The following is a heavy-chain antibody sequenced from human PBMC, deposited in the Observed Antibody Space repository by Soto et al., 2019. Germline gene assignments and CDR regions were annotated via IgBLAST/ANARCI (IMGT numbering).Heavy chain of an antibody. CDR3: ARGLNYDVLTGLDY. CDR1: GFTFDDYG. V-gene: IGHV3-20*04. J-gene: IGHJ4*02. CDR2: INWNGGST. Sequence: PGGPLRLSCAASGFTFDDYGMSWVRQAPGKGLEWVSGINWNGGSTAYADSVKGRFTISRDSAEDSLYLQMNSLRAEDTAFYYCARGLNYDVLTGLDYWGQGTLVTVSS. D-gene: IGHD3-9*01.